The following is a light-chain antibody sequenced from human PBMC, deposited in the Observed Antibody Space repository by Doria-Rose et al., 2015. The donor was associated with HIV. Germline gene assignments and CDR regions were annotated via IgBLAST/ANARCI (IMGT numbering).Light chain of an antibody. CDR1: TGAVTSGYY. CDR3: LLYYGGTQGV. Sequence: QSVVTQEPSLTVSPGGTVTLTCASSTGAVTSGYYPNWFQQKPGQPPRTLIYSTSYKHSWTPARFSSSLLGGKAALTLSGVQPEDEAEYYCLLYYGGTQGVFGGGTKLPVL. CDR2: STS. J-gene: IGLJ3*02. V-gene: IGLV7-43*01.